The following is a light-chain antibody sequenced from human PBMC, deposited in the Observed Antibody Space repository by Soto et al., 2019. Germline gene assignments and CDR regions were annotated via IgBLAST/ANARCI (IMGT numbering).Light chain of an antibody. CDR2: DAS. CDR3: QQRSDWPST. J-gene: IGKJ4*01. V-gene: IGKV3-11*01. Sequence: EIVLTQSPATLSLSPGERATLSCRASQSVSSYLAWYQQKPGQAPRLLIYDASNRATGIPARFSGSGSGTDFTLPISSLEPDDFPVYYCQQRSDWPSTFGGGTKVQIK. CDR1: QSVSSY.